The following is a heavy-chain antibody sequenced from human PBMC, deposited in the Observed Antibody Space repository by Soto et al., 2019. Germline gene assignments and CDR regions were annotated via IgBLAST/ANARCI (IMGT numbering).Heavy chain of an antibody. CDR3: ATGEIPRVLAV. Sequence: SETLSLTCSVSGGTISSYYWSWIRQPPGKGLEWIGYIYSRGTTSYNPSLKSRATILVDTSKNQFSLRLTSVTATDTAVYYCATGEIPRVLAVGAKGTTDPVSS. J-gene: IGHJ6*04. CDR2: IYSRGTT. CDR1: GGTISSYY. V-gene: IGHV4-59*12.